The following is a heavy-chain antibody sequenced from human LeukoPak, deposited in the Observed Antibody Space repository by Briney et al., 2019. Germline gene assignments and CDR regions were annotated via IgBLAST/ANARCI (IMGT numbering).Heavy chain of an antibody. J-gene: IGHJ3*02. CDR3: TRDFHHFWSGCDAFDI. CDR2: IRSKAYGGTT. V-gene: IGHV3-49*04. CDR1: GLTFGDYA. Sequence: GGSLRLSCTASGLTFGDYAMSWVRQAPGKGLEWVGFIRSKAYGGTTEYAASVKGRFTISRDDSKSIAYLQMNSLKTEDTAVYYCTRDFHHFWSGCDAFDIWGQGTMVTVSS. D-gene: IGHD3-3*02.